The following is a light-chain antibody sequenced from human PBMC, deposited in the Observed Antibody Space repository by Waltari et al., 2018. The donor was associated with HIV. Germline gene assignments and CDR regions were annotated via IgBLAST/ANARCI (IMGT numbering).Light chain of an antibody. CDR1: SSDVGAYNL. V-gene: IGLV2-14*02. CDR3: SSWDSSLTTWL. J-gene: IGLJ2*01. CDR2: DVS. Sequence: QTALTQPASVSGSPGQSLTISCTGTSSDVGAYNLVSWYQQHPGKAPRLIIYDVSERPAGVSNRFTGSKSGNTASLTITGLQPEDEATYSCSSWDSSLTTWLFGGGTELTVL.